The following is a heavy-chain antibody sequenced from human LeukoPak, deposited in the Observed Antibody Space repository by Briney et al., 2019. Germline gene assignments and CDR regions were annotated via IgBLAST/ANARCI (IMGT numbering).Heavy chain of an antibody. J-gene: IGHJ4*02. CDR1: GGSISSGDYY. D-gene: IGHD3-10*01. CDR3: ARRLWFGELFDY. CDR2: IYYSGST. V-gene: IGHV4-30-4*01. Sequence: SETLSPTCTVSGGSISSGDYYWSWIRQPPGKGPEWIGYIYYSGSTYYNPSLKSRVTISVDTSKNQFSLKLSSVTAADTAVYYCARRLWFGELFDYWGQGTLVTVSS.